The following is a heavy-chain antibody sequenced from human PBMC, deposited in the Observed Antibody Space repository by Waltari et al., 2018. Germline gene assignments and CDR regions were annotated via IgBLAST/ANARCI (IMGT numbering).Heavy chain of an antibody. Sequence: QVQLVESGGGVVPPGGSLGLSCKVSGLIFRRYDMIGVRQPPGMGLEWVSLIRFDGGQKYYADSVKGRFTVSRDNSRDTLYLQMTGLTSVDTATYFCASEVSFSSPSFWGRGTLVTVSS. D-gene: IGHD3-3*02. J-gene: IGHJ4*02. V-gene: IGHV3-30*02. CDR1: GLIFRRYD. CDR3: ASEVSFSSPSF. CDR2: IRFDGGQK.